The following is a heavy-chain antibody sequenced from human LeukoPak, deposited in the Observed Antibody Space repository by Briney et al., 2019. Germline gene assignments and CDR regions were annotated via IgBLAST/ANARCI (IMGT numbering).Heavy chain of an antibody. Sequence: TSETLSLTCAVSGGSISSSNWWSWVRQPPGEGLEWIGEIYHSGSTNYNPSPKSRVTISVDKSKNQLSLKLSSVTAADTAVYYCARVAVTTDGVDVWGQGTTVTVSS. CDR2: IYHSGST. V-gene: IGHV4-4*02. J-gene: IGHJ6*02. D-gene: IGHD4-17*01. CDR3: ARVAVTTDGVDV. CDR1: GGSISSSNW.